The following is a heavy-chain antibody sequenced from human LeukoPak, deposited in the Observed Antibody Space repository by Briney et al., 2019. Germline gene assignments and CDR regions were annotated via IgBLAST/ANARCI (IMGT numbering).Heavy chain of an antibody. CDR2: INPNSGGT. CDR1: GYTFSGYY. J-gene: IGHJ4*02. D-gene: IGHD6-19*01. V-gene: IGHV1-2*02. CDR3: ARDSPAVSGRYNS. Sequence: ASVKVSCKASGYTFSGYYIHWVQQAPGQGLEWMGWINPNSGGTNYAQKFQGRVTMTRDTSISTAYMELSRLRSDDTAVYYCARDSPAVSGRYNSWGQGTLVTVSS.